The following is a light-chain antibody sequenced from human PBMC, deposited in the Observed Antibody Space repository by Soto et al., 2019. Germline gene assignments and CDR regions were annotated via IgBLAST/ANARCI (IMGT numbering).Light chain of an antibody. CDR1: SSDVGSSNF. CDR2: EVY. Sequence: QSVLTQPPSASGSPGQSVTISCTGTSSDVGSSNFVSWYQQHPGKAPKLLIYEVYTRPSGVPDRFSGSKSGNTASLTVSGLQADDEADYYCSSYAGSTNIVFGIGTKLTVL. J-gene: IGLJ1*01. V-gene: IGLV2-8*01. CDR3: SSYAGSTNIV.